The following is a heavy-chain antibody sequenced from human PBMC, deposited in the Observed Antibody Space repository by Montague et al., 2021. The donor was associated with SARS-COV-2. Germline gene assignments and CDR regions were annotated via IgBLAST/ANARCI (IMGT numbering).Heavy chain of an antibody. Sequence: SETLSLTCAVYGGSFSGYYWTWIRQSPGKDLEWIAEINHSRTTNXNFNPSLRSRVTISVDTSKSQFSLKLSSVTAADTGVYYCARWDPQTLTLIGLRGKSASDYWGQGTLVTVSS. D-gene: IGHD4-23*01. CDR3: ARWDPQTLTLIGLRGKSASDY. CDR2: INHSRTT. CDR1: GGSFSGYY. V-gene: IGHV4-34*01. J-gene: IGHJ4*02.